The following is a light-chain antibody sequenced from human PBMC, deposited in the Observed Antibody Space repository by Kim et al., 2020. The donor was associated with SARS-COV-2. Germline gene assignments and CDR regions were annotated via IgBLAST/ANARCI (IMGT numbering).Light chain of an antibody. CDR2: DVS. Sequence: ESVGDRVTITCRASQDITTALAWYQQKPGKTPKLLMYDVSTLESGVPSRFSGSGSGTDFTLTIGSLQPEDFATYYCQQFKNYPRTFGQGTKVDIK. CDR3: QQFKNYPRT. CDR1: QDITTA. V-gene: IGKV1D-13*01. J-gene: IGKJ1*01.